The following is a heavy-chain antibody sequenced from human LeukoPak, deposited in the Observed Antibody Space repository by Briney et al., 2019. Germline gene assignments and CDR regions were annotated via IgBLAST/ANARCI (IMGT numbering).Heavy chain of an antibody. CDR1: GGSISSYY. Sequence: SETLSLTCTVSGGSISSYYWSWIRQPPGKGLEWIGYIYYSGSTNYNPSLKSRVTISVDTSKNQFSLKLSSVTAADTAVYYCARHVYGMDVWGQGTTVTVPS. CDR2: IYYSGST. V-gene: IGHV4-59*08. CDR3: ARHVYGMDV. J-gene: IGHJ6*02.